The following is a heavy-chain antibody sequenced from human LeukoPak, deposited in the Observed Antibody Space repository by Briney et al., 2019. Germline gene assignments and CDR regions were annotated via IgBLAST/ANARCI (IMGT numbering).Heavy chain of an antibody. CDR3: ARRGLSNSSFGLFDY. Sequence: GGSLRLSCASSGFTFSRYPMNWVRQAPGKGLEWVSYISSSSRTIYYADSVKGQFTISRDKAKNSLYLQMNSLRAEDTAVYYCARRGLSNSSFGLFDYWGQGTLVTVSS. D-gene: IGHD6-6*01. CDR1: GFTFSRYP. CDR2: ISSSSRTI. V-gene: IGHV3-48*01. J-gene: IGHJ4*02.